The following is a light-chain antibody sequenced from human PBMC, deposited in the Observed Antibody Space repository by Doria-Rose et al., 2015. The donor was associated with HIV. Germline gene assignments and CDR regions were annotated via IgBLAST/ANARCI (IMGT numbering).Light chain of an antibody. CDR3: QQSFSTPRT. CDR1: QNINRF. Sequence: DTRMTQSPSSLSASVGDRVTITCRASQNINRFLNWYQQKPGKVPKVLIYAASSMQSGFPSRFSGSGSGTDFTLTISSLQPEDFASYYCQQSFSTPRTFGQGTKVEIK. V-gene: IGKV1-39*01. J-gene: IGKJ1*01. CDR2: AAS.